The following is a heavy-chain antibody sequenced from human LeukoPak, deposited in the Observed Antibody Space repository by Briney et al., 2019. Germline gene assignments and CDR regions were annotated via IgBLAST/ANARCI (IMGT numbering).Heavy chain of an antibody. CDR3: ARASRDYGSGSYYTDY. V-gene: IGHV3-21*01. J-gene: IGHJ4*02. CDR1: GFTFSSYG. Sequence: PRGSLRLSGAASGFTFSSYGMHWVRQAPGKGLEWVSSISSSSSYIYYADSVKGRFTISRDNAKNSLYLQMNSLRAEDTAVYYCARASRDYGSGSYYTDYWGQGTLVTVSS. D-gene: IGHD3-10*01. CDR2: ISSSSSYI.